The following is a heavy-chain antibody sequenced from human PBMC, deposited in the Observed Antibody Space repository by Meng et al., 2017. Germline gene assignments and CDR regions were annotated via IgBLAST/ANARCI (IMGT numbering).Heavy chain of an antibody. V-gene: IGHV3-7*01. J-gene: IGHJ4*02. CDR2: IKKDGSEK. Sequence: GESLKISCAASGFTFSSYWMSWVRQAPGKGLEWVANIKKDGSEKYYVDSVKGRFTISRDNAKNSLYLQINRMRAEDTAVYYCASWTMTTVFNFDYWGQGTLVTVSS. CDR1: GFTFSSYW. CDR3: ASWTMTTVFNFDY. D-gene: IGHD4-17*01.